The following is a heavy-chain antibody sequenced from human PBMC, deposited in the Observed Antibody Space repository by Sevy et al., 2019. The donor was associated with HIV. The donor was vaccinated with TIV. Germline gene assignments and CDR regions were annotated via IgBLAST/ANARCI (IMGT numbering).Heavy chain of an antibody. Sequence: ASVKVSCKASGYTFTSYDIHWVRQATGQGLEGMGWMKPNTDNTDYAQKFQGRVTMTRKTSRSTAYMELSSLRSEDTAVYYCARGRLTGIGFDYWGQGTLVTVSS. J-gene: IGHJ4*02. CDR2: MKPNTDNT. CDR1: GYTFTSYD. CDR3: ARGRLTGIGFDY. D-gene: IGHD7-27*01. V-gene: IGHV1-8*01.